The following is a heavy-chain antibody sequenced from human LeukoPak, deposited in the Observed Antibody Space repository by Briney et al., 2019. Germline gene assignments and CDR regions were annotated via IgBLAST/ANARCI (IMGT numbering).Heavy chain of an antibody. V-gene: IGHV3-9*01. Sequence: GRSLRLSCAASGFTFDDYAMHWVRQAPGKGLEWVSGISWNSGSIGYADSVKGRFTISRDNAKNSLYLQMNSLRAEDTALYYCAKDIGSGFGSLKDWGQGTLVTVSS. CDR3: AKDIGSGFGSLKD. D-gene: IGHD1-26*01. CDR2: ISWNSGSI. J-gene: IGHJ4*02. CDR1: GFTFDDYA.